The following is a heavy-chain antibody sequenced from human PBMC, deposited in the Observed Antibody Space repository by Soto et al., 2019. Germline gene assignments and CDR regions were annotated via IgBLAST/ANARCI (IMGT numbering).Heavy chain of an antibody. CDR3: ERDDCSGGRCSPAY. Sequence: QVQLVESGGGVVQPGRSLRLSCAASGFTFSSYGMHWVRQAPGKRLEWVAVIWYDGSNKYYADSVKVRFTISRDNSKNKMYLKMNSLRAEYTAVYYCERDDCSGGRCSPAYWGQVTLVTVSS. CDR2: IWYDGSNK. D-gene: IGHD2-15*01. CDR1: GFTFSSYG. V-gene: IGHV3-33*01. J-gene: IGHJ4*02.